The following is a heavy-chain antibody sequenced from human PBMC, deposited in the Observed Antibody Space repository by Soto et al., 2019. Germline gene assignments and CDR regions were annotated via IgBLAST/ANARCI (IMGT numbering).Heavy chain of an antibody. CDR2: IRSGGSAT. CDR3: AKQALGPTVFDS. D-gene: IGHD1-26*01. J-gene: IGHJ4*02. V-gene: IGHV3-48*01. CDR1: GFNFDTEP. Sequence: EVQLVESGGGLVHPGGSLKLSCAASGFNFDTEPMNWVRQAPGKGLEWVSNIRSGGSATSYADSVKGRFTISRDNGKNSLYLQMNSLRAEDTAVYYCAKQALGPTVFDSWGQGTLVTVSS.